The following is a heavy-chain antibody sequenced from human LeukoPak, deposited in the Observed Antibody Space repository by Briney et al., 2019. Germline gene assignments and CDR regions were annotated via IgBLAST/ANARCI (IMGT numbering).Heavy chain of an antibody. CDR3: ASGYYYDSSGYHDAFDI. V-gene: IGHV4-59*01. CDR2: IYYSGST. CDR1: GGSISSYY. J-gene: IGHJ3*02. Sequence: KTSGTLSLTCTVSGGSISSYYWSWIRQPPGKGLEWIGYIYYSGSTNYNPSLKSRVTISVDTSKNQFSLKLSSVTAADTAVYYCASGYYYDSSGYHDAFDIWGQGTMVTVSS. D-gene: IGHD3-22*01.